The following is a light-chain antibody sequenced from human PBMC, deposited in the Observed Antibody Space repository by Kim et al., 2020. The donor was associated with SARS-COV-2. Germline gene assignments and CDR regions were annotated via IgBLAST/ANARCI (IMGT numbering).Light chain of an antibody. J-gene: IGLJ3*02. V-gene: IGLV2-11*01. Sequence: GQSFPLYCTRTISDVVHYNYVSWYQEHPGKAPNLLIYDVSKWRSEVRDRFSGYKSGNTASLNISGLQAEDEAEYFCCSYAGSYFWVFGGGTQLTVL. CDR1: ISDVVHYNY. CDR2: DVS. CDR3: CSYAGSYFWV.